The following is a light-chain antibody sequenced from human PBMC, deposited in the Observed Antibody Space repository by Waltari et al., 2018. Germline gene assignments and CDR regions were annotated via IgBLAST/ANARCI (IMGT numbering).Light chain of an antibody. V-gene: IGKV1-5*03. CDR2: EAA. CDR3: QQYNSYALCT. CDR1: QSIKSS. Sequence: TCGRHQSIKSSVTCTQQQPATTPQVLYYEAATVHSEFPSRFSGTVSGTDFTLTNSSLHPDDCATHYCQQYNSYALCTFGQGTKLEI. J-gene: IGKJ2*01.